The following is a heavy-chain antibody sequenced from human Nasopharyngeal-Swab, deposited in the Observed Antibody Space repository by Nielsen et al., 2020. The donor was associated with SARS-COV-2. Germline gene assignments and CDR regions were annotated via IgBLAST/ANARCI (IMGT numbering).Heavy chain of an antibody. CDR2: ISYDGSNK. V-gene: IGHV3-30-3*01. CDR1: GFTFSSYA. Sequence: LKISCAASGFTFSSYAMYWVRQAPGKGLEWVAVISYDGSNKYYADSVKGRFTISRDNSKNTLYLQMNSLRAEDTAVYYCASERSPAGYSYGLTPTFDYWGQGTLVTVSS. D-gene: IGHD5-18*01. J-gene: IGHJ4*02. CDR3: ASERSPAGYSYGLTPTFDY.